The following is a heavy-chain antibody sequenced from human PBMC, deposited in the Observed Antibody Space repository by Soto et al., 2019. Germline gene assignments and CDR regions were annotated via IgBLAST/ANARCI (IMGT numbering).Heavy chain of an antibody. CDR1: GFTFSSYA. CDR2: MSYDGSNK. V-gene: IGHV3-30-3*01. J-gene: IGHJ4*02. Sequence: QVQLVESGGGVVQPGRSLRLSCAASGFTFSSYAMHWVRQAPGKGLEWVAVMSYDGSNKYYADSVKGRFTISRDNSKNTLYLQMNSLRAEDTAVYYCARGGSGSSATRHVGYWGQGTLVTVSS. CDR3: ARGGSGSSATRHVGY. D-gene: IGHD1-26*01.